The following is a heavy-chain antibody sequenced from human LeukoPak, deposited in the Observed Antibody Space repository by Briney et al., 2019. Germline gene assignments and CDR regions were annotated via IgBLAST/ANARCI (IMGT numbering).Heavy chain of an antibody. Sequence: SETLSLTCTVSGGSVGSNRFYWGWIRQPPGKGLDWIGSMYYNGGTYYNPSLKSRVTISADTYKNQVSLKLSSVTAADTAVYYCARDPDYYDDSGYTWGQGTLVTVSS. CDR2: MYYNGGT. CDR1: GGSVGSNRFY. J-gene: IGHJ5*02. D-gene: IGHD3-22*01. CDR3: ARDPDYYDDSGYT. V-gene: IGHV4-39*07.